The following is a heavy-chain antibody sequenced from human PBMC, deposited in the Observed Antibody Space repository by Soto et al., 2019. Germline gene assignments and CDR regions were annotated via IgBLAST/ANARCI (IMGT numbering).Heavy chain of an antibody. CDR1: GYSFTSYW. Sequence: GESLKISCKGSGYSFTSYWIGWVRQMPGKGLEWMGIIYPGDSDTRYSPSFQGQVTISADRSISTAYLQWSSLKASDTAMYYCARHPPFYDNSGAAAFDICSQGNMVTISS. CDR2: IYPGDSDT. J-gene: IGHJ3*02. CDR3: ARHPPFYDNSGAAAFDI. V-gene: IGHV5-51*01. D-gene: IGHD3-22*01.